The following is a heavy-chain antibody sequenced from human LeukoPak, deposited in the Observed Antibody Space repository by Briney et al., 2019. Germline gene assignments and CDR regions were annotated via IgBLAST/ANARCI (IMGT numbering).Heavy chain of an antibody. J-gene: IGHJ4*02. D-gene: IGHD2-21*02. V-gene: IGHV3-30*01. CDR3: ASSGRHIVVVTPYHFDY. CDR1: GFTFSSYA. CDR2: ISYDGSNK. Sequence: PGRSLRLSCAASGFTFSSYAMHWVRQAPGKGLEWVAVISYDGSNKYYADSVKGRFTISRDNSKNTLYLQMNSLRAEDTAVYYCASSGRHIVVVTPYHFDYWGQGTLVTVSS.